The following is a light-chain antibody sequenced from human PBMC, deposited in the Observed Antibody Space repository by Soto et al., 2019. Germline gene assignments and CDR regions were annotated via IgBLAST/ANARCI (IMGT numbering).Light chain of an antibody. V-gene: IGLV2-14*01. Sequence: QAVVTQPASVSGSPGQSITIACTGTSSDVGGYNYVSWYQQYPGKAPILVISDVSNRPSGVSNRFSGSKSGNSASLTISGLQAEDEADYYCSSYTSSSTYVFGTGTKLTVL. CDR2: DVS. CDR3: SSYTSSSTYV. J-gene: IGLJ1*01. CDR1: SSDVGGYNY.